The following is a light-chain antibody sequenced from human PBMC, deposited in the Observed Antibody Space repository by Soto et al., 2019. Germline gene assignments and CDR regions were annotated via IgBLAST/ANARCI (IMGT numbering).Light chain of an antibody. V-gene: IGKV1-5*03. J-gene: IGKJ1*01. CDR3: QQYNRYRA. Sequence: DIQMTQSPSTLSASVGDRVTITCRASESIDSWLAWHQQKPGRAPKLLISQASSLESGVPSRFSGSGFGTDFTLTISSLQPDDFASYYCQQYNRYRAFGQGTKVEI. CDR1: ESIDSW. CDR2: QAS.